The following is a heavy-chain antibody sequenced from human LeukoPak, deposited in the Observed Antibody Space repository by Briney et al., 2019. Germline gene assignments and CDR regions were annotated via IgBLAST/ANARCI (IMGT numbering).Heavy chain of an antibody. Sequence: GGSLRPPCEASGFTFSSYWMSLVRQAPGKGLEWVANMKTDGSEKYYVDSVKGRFTISRDNAKNSLYLQMNSLRAEDTAVYYCARDYTGYFPWGQGTLVIVSS. V-gene: IGHV3-7*03. CDR2: MKTDGSEK. CDR1: GFTFSSYW. D-gene: IGHD3-9*01. J-gene: IGHJ5*02. CDR3: ARDYTGYFP.